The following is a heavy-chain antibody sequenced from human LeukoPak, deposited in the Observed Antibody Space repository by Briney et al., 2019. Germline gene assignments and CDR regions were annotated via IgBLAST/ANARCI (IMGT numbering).Heavy chain of an antibody. J-gene: IGHJ5*02. V-gene: IGHV1-2*02. Sequence: ASVKVSCKASGYTFTGYYMHWVRQAPGQGLEWMGWISPNSGDTDIAQKFQGRVTMTRDTSIATSYMEVDSLTSDDTAVYYCARESACGTTNCLAPADWLDPWGQGTLVIVSS. CDR1: GYTFTGYY. CDR2: ISPNSGDT. D-gene: IGHD2-2*01. CDR3: ARESACGTTNCLAPADWLDP.